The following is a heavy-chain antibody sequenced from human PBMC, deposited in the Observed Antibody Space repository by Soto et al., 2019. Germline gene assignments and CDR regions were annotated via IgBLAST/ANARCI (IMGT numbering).Heavy chain of an antibody. J-gene: IGHJ6*02. CDR3: ASLIVSPGSGYRYLHGMDV. CDR1: GYSFNSHH. Sequence: PGESLKISCKGSGYSFNSHHIVWVRQLPGKGLEWMGRIDPSDSYTKYAPPFQGNVTLSADESVNTVYMQWDSLTASDTAVYYCASLIVSPGSGYRYLHGMDVWGQGTTVTVSS. CDR2: IDPSDSYT. V-gene: IGHV5-10-1*01. D-gene: IGHD3-22*01.